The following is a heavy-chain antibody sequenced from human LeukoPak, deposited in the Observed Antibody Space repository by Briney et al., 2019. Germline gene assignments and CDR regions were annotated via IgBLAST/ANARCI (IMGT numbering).Heavy chain of an antibody. CDR1: GFTFSTYN. Sequence: GGSLRLSCAASGFTFSTYNMNWVRQAPGKGLEWVSSISSSSSYIYYADAVKGRFTISRDNSKNTLYLQMNSLRAEDTAVYYCAKGGVQGLIVAEFDYWGQGTLVTVSS. J-gene: IGHJ4*02. CDR2: ISSSSSYI. CDR3: AKGGVQGLIVAEFDY. D-gene: IGHD5-12*01. V-gene: IGHV3-21*01.